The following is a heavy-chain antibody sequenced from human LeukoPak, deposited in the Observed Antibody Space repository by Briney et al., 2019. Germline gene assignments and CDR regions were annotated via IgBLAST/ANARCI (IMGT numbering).Heavy chain of an antibody. J-gene: IGHJ4*02. Sequence: SETLSLTCAVYGESFSGYYWSWIRQPPGKGLEWIGEINHSGSTNYNPSLKSRVTISVDTSKNQFSLKLSSVTAADTAVYYCARGVGPYDSSGYYYGHWGQGTLVTVSS. D-gene: IGHD3-22*01. V-gene: IGHV4-34*01. CDR3: ARGVGPYDSSGYYYGH. CDR1: GESFSGYY. CDR2: INHSGST.